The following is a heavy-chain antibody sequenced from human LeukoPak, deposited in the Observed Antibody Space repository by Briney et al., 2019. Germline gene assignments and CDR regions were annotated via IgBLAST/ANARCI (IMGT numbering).Heavy chain of an antibody. CDR1: GGSITGYY. V-gene: IGHV4-4*07. D-gene: IGHD6-6*01. CDR2: VYSSGVG. J-gene: IGHJ5*02. CDR3: AARRGIAPRPLGS. Sequence: SETLSLTCTVSGGSITGYYWNWIRQPAGQGLEWLGRVYSSGVGNYNPSLTSRVTMSVDTSKNQFSLKLSSVTAADTAVYYCAARRGIAPRPLGSWGQGTLVTVSS.